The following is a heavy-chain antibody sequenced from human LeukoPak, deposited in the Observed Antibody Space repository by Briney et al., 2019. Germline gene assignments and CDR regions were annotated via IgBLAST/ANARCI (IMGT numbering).Heavy chain of an antibody. Sequence: PGGSLRLSCAASGFTFSSYEMNWVRQAPGKGLEWVSYISSSGSTIYYADSVKGRFTISRDNAKNSLYLQMNSLRAEDTAVYYCARGAMVRGVDRFYYYYYMDVWGKGTTVTVSS. CDR1: GFTFSSYE. CDR3: ARGAMVRGVDRFYYYYYMDV. J-gene: IGHJ6*03. D-gene: IGHD3-10*01. V-gene: IGHV3-48*03. CDR2: ISSSGSTI.